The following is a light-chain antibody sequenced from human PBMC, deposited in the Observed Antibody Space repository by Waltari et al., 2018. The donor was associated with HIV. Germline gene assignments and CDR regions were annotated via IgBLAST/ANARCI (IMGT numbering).Light chain of an antibody. CDR3: QAWDSSAAVV. V-gene: IGLV3-1*01. CDR1: KLGNKY. CDR2: QDN. Sequence: SYELTQPPSVSVSPGQTASIPCSGDKLGNKYACWYQQKPGQSPVLVIYQDNKRPSGIPERFSGANSGNTATLTISGTQAMDEADYYCQAWDSSAAVVFGGGTRLTVL. J-gene: IGLJ2*01.